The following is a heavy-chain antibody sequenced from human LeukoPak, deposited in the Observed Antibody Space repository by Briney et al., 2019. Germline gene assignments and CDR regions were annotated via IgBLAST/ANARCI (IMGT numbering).Heavy chain of an antibody. D-gene: IGHD3-3*01. J-gene: IGHJ5*02. CDR3: ARGGPRDYDFWSGYAWWFDP. CDR1: GGSISSGGYY. Sequence: SETLSLTCTVSGGSISSGGYYWSWIRQPPGKGLEWIGYIYHSGSTYYNPSLKSRVTISVDRSKNQFSLKLSSVTAADTAVYYCARGGPRDYDFWSGYAWWFDPWGQGTLVTVSS. V-gene: IGHV4-30-2*01. CDR2: IYHSGST.